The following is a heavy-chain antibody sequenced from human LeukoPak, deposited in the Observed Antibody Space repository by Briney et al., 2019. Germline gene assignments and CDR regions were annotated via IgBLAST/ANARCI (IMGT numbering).Heavy chain of an antibody. V-gene: IGHV3-53*01. J-gene: IGHJ4*02. CDR1: GFTVSDNS. CDR2: IYYDDRT. Sequence: GGSLRLSCTVSGFTVSDNSMSWVRQAPGKGLEWVSFIYYDDRTHYSDSVKGRFTISRDNSKNTLYLQMNSLRAEDTAVYYCARRAGAYSHPYDYWGQGTLVTVSS. CDR3: ARRAGAYSHPYDY. D-gene: IGHD4/OR15-4a*01.